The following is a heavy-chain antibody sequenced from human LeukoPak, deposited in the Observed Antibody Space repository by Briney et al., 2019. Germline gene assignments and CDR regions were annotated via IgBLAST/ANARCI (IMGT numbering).Heavy chain of an antibody. D-gene: IGHD6-19*01. CDR1: GFTFSTYA. Sequence: GGSLRLSCAASGFTFSTYAMYWVRQAPGKGLEWVSAISGSGGSTYYGGSVKGRFTISRDNSKNTLYLQMNSLRAEDTAVYYCARDDVAVTGALDFWGQGTLVTVSS. CDR2: ISGSGGST. J-gene: IGHJ4*02. CDR3: ARDDVAVTGALDF. V-gene: IGHV3-23*01.